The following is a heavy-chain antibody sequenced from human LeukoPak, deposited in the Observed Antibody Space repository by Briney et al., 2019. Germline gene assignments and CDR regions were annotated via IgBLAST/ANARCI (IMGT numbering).Heavy chain of an antibody. D-gene: IGHD6-19*01. V-gene: IGHV3-64*01. CDR2: ISSHGGST. CDR3: ARASRWLAFDD. J-gene: IGHJ4*02. CDR1: GFTFSNYA. Sequence: GGSLRLSCAASGFTFSNYAMHWVRQAPGKGLEYVSAISSHGGSTYYANSVKGRFTISRDKSKNTLHLQMNSLRAEDTALYYCARASRWLAFDDWGQGALVTVSA.